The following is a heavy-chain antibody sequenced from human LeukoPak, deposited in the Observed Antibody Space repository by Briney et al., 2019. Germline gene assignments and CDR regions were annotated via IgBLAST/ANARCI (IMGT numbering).Heavy chain of an antibody. CDR3: ARDPTTVTKGLDI. J-gene: IGHJ3*02. D-gene: IGHD4-17*01. CDR1: GGSISSHY. CDR2: ISSIGST. Sequence: PSETLSLTCTVSGGSISSHYWSWIRQPPGKGLERIGYISSIGSTNYNPPLKSRVTISVDTSKNQFSLKLTSVTAADTAVYFCARDPTTVTKGLDIWGQGTMVTVSS. V-gene: IGHV4-59*11.